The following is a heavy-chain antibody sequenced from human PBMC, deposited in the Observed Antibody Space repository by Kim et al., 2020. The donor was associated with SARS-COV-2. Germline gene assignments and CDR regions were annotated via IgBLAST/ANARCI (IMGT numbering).Heavy chain of an antibody. CDR1: GFTFGDYA. CDR3: TRGDFKGPRGGDY. Sequence: GGSLRLSCTASGFTFGDYAMIWVRLAPGKGLEWVGFIRSKRYGGTTDYAASVKGRFTISRDDSKSIAYLQMDSLETEDTAVYYCTRGDFKGPRGGDYWGRGTPVTVSS. V-gene: IGHV3-49*04. J-gene: IGHJ4*02. D-gene: IGHD2-21*01. CDR2: IRSKRYGGTT.